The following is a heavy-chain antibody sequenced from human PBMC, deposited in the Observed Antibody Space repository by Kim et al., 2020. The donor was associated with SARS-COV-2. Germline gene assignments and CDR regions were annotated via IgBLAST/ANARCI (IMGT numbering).Heavy chain of an antibody. Sequence: SVKVSCKASGGTFSSYAISWVRQAPGQGLEWMGGIIPIFGTANYAQKFQGRVTITADESTSTAYMELSSLRSEDTAVYYCARRQIGYYDSSGYQGYYYYGMDVWGQGTTVTVSS. D-gene: IGHD3-22*01. CDR1: GGTFSSYA. CDR3: ARRQIGYYDSSGYQGYYYYGMDV. CDR2: IIPIFGTA. J-gene: IGHJ6*02. V-gene: IGHV1-69*13.